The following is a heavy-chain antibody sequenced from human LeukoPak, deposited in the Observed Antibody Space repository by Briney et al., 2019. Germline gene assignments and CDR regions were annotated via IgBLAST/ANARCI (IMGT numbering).Heavy chain of an antibody. CDR2: IYPGDSDT. CDR3: ARRRGRDGYNKYFDY. D-gene: IGHD5-24*01. J-gene: IGHJ4*02. V-gene: IGHV5-51*01. CDR1: GYTFHSYW. Sequence: GESLKISCKGSGYTFHSYWIAWVRQMPGKGLEWMGIIYPGDSDTRYSPSFQGQVTISADKSIRTAYLQWSSLKASDTAMYYCARRRGRDGYNKYFDYWGQGTLVTVSS.